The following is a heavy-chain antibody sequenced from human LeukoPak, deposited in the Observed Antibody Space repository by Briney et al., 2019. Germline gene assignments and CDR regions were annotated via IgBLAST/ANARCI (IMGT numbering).Heavy chain of an antibody. D-gene: IGHD6-13*01. Sequence: GCSVTVSCKASGYTFTSNDIHWVRPAPGRGLEWMGIINPSGGSTSYAQKFQGRVTMKRDTSTSTVYMELSSLRSEDTAVYYCARFASLYSRSWYYAFDIGGQETGDTVSS. J-gene: IGHJ3*02. CDR2: INPSGGST. CDR3: ARFASLYSRSWYYAFDI. CDR1: GYTFTSND. V-gene: IGHV1-46*01.